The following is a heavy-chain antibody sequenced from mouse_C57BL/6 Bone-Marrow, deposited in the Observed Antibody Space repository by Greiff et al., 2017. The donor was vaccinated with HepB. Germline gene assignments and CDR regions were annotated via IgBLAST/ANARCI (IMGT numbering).Heavy chain of an antibody. J-gene: IGHJ3*01. V-gene: IGHV1-76*01. Sequence: VKVVESGAELVRPGASVKLSCKASGYTFTDYYINWVKQRPGQGLEWIARIYPGSGNTYYNEKFKGKATLTAEKSSSTAYMQLSSLTSEDSAVYFCARSSNWRFAYWGQGTLVTVSA. CDR3: ARSSNWRFAY. CDR1: GYTFTDYY. CDR2: IYPGSGNT. D-gene: IGHD4-1*01.